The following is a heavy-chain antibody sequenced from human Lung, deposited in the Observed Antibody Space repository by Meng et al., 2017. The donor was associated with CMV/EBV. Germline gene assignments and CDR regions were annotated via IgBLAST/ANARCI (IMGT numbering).Heavy chain of an antibody. Sequence: SXXVSXXASGYTXTGYYMHWVRQAPGQGLEWMGGINPNSGGTNYAQKFQGRVTMTRDTSISTAYMELSRLRSDDTAVYYCARDLGDDCTNGVCYSVDAFDIWXQGTMVTVSS. D-gene: IGHD2-8*01. V-gene: IGHV1-2*02. CDR3: ARDLGDDCTNGVCYSVDAFDI. CDR2: INPNSGGT. CDR1: GYTXTGYY. J-gene: IGHJ3*02.